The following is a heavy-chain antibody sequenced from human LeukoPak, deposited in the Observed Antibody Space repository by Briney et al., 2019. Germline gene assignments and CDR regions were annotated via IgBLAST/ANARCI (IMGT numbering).Heavy chain of an antibody. V-gene: IGHV1-2*02. Sequence: GASVKVSCKASGYTFTGYYMHWVRQALGQGLEWMGWINPNSGGTNYAQKFQGRVTMTRDTSISTAYMELSRLRSDDTAVYYCARVTNYYGSGSPKLNDAFDIWGQGTMVTVSS. CDR3: ARVTNYYGSGSPKLNDAFDI. CDR2: INPNSGGT. D-gene: IGHD3-10*01. J-gene: IGHJ3*02. CDR1: GYTFTGYY.